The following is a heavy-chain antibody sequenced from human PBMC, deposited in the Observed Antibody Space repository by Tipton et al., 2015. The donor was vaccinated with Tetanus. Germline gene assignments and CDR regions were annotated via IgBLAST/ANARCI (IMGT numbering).Heavy chain of an antibody. CDR2: IFHSEST. J-gene: IGHJ3*01. V-gene: IGHV4-59*07. D-gene: IGHD2-2*01. CDR1: GGSMSNNY. CDR3: ARRSYCSSSRCFDAFDL. Sequence: TLSLTCTVSGGSMSNNYWSWIRQPPGKGLEGIAYIFHSESTNYSPSLKSRVAISMDTSKNQISLKLSSVTAADTAVFYCARRSYCSSSRCFDAFDLWGQGTMVTVSS.